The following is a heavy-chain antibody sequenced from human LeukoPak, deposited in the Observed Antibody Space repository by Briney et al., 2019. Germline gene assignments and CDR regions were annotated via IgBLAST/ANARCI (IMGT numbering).Heavy chain of an antibody. D-gene: IGHD3-22*01. J-gene: IGHJ4*02. V-gene: IGHV1-2*02. Sequence: GASVKVSCKASGYTFTGYYMHWVRQAPGQGLEWMGWINPNSGSTNYAQKFQGRVTMTRDTSISTAYMELSRLRSDDTAVYYCARDAYYYDSSGYYPADYWGQGTLVTVSS. CDR2: INPNSGST. CDR3: ARDAYYYDSSGYYPADY. CDR1: GYTFTGYY.